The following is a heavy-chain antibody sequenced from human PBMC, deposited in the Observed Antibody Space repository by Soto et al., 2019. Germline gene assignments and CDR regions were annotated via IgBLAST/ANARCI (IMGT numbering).Heavy chain of an antibody. CDR1: GYTLTELS. J-gene: IGHJ5*02. CDR2: FDPEDGET. CDR3: ATEQLLQRLHSHYNWFDP. V-gene: IGHV1-24*01. Sequence: VASVKVSCKVSGYTLTELSMHWVRQAPGKGLEWMGGFDPEDGETIYAQKFQGRVTMTEDTSTDTAYMELSSLRSEDTAVYYCATEQLLQRLHSHYNWFDPWGKGTLVNVSS. D-gene: IGHD4-4*01.